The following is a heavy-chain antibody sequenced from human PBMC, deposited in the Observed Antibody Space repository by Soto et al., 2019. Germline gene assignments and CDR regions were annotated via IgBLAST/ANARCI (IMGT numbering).Heavy chain of an antibody. CDR3: TTPSRDYDFWSGGAYGMDV. J-gene: IGHJ6*02. CDR1: GFTFSGSA. V-gene: IGHV3-73*01. CDR2: IRSKANSYAT. D-gene: IGHD3-3*01. Sequence: GGSLRLSCAASGFTFSGSAMHWFRQASGKGLEWVGRIRSKANSYATAYAASVKGRFTISRDDSKNTAYLQMNSLKTEDTAVYYCTTPSRDYDFWSGGAYGMDVWGQGTTVTVSS.